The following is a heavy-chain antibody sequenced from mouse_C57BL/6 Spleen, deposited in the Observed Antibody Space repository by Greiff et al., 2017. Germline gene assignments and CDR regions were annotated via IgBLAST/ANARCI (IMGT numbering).Heavy chain of an antibody. D-gene: IGHD1-1*01. CDR2: ISGGGGNT. Sequence: EVHLVESGGGLVKPGGSLKLSCAASGFTFSSYTMSWVRQTPEKRLEWVATISGGGGNTYYPDSVKGRFTISRDNAKNTLYLQMSSLRSEDTALYYCARRRSVTTVVEGYYFDYWGQGTTLTVSS. CDR1: GFTFSSYT. V-gene: IGHV5-9*01. J-gene: IGHJ2*01. CDR3: ARRRSVTTVVEGYYFDY.